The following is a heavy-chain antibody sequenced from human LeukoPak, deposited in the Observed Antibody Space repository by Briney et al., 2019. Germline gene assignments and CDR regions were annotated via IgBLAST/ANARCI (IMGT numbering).Heavy chain of an antibody. Sequence: SGGSLRLSCAASGFTFSSYAMHWVRQAPGKGLEWVAVISYDGSNKYYADSVKGRFTISGDNSKNTLYLQMNSLRAEDTAVYCCARAGVDYGDYRYYFDYWGQGTLVTVSS. V-gene: IGHV3-30*04. CDR1: GFTFSSYA. J-gene: IGHJ4*02. D-gene: IGHD4-17*01. CDR3: ARAGVDYGDYRYYFDY. CDR2: ISYDGSNK.